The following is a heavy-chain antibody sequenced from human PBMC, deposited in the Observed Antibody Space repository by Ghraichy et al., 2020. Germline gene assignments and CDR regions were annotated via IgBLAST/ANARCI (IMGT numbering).Heavy chain of an antibody. D-gene: IGHD2-2*01. J-gene: IGHJ4*02. Sequence: SLNISCAASGFTFDDYAMHWVRQAPGKGLEWVSGISWNSGSIGYADSVKGRFTISRDNAKNSLYLQMNSLRAEDTALYYCAKSPAILSVSPFDYWGQGTLVTVSS. CDR1: GFTFDDYA. CDR2: ISWNSGSI. V-gene: IGHV3-9*01. CDR3: AKSPAILSVSPFDY.